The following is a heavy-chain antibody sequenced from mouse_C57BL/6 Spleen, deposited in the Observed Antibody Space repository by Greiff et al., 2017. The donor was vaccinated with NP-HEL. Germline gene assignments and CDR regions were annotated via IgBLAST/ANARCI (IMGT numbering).Heavy chain of an antibody. D-gene: IGHD1-2*01. CDR2: ILPGSGST. J-gene: IGHJ1*03. Sequence: VQLKQSGAELMKPGASVKLSCKATGYTFTGYWIEWVKQRPGHGLEWIGEILPGSGSTNYNEKFKGKATFTADTSSNTAYMQLSSLTTEDSAIYYCARWGNCPYDGPWDFDVWGTGTTVTVSS. V-gene: IGHV1-9*01. CDR1: GYTFTGYW. CDR3: ARWGNCPYDGPWDFDV.